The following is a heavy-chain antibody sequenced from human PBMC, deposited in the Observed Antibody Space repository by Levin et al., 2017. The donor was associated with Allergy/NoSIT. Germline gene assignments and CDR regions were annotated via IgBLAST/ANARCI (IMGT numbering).Heavy chain of an antibody. CDR3: ATYYYYVSGTHVLDF. CDR1: GLMFSNYG. D-gene: IGHD3-16*01. J-gene: IGHJ3*01. CDR2: ISGTGGSA. Sequence: GGSLRLSCEASGLMFSNYGMSWVRQAPGKGLEWVSGISGTGGSAWYVDSVKGRFTFSRDNSKNMLYLQMNDLRAEDTAVYYCATYYYYVSGTHVLDFWGQGTMVTVSA. V-gene: IGHV3-23*01.